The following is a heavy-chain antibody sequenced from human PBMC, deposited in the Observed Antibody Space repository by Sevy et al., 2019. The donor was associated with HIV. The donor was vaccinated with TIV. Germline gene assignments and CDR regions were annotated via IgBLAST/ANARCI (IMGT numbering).Heavy chain of an antibody. CDR2: INPNSGGT. J-gene: IGHJ3*02. CDR1: GYTFTGYY. V-gene: IGHV1-2*02. D-gene: IGHD5-18*01. CDR3: ARGGRGYSYGWAFDI. Sequence: ASVKVYCKASGYTFTGYYMYWVRQAPGQGLEWMGWINPNSGGTNYAQKFQGRVTMTRDTSISTAYMELSRLRSDDTAAYYCARGGRGYSYGWAFDIRGQGTMVTVSS.